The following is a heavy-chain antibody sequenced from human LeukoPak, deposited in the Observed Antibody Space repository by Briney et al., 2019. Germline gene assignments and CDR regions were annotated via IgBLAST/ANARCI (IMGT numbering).Heavy chain of an antibody. D-gene: IGHD5-18*01. Sequence: SQTLSLTCTVSGGSISSGGYYWSWIRQPPGKGLEWIGYIYYSGSTYYNPSLKSRVTISVDTSKNQFSLKLSSVTAADTAVYYCARGMTAMVRRLGWDYWGQGTLVTVSS. CDR1: GGSISSGGYY. J-gene: IGHJ4*02. CDR3: ARGMTAMVRRLGWDY. V-gene: IGHV4-31*03. CDR2: IYYSGST.